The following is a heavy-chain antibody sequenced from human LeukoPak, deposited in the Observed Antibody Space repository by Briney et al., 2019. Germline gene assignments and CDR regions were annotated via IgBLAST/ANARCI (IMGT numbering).Heavy chain of an antibody. CDR3: TRLAAGLDS. D-gene: IGHD6-19*01. Sequence: GESLKISCKGSGYTFINNWIGWVRQMPGKGLEWMGNIYPGDPDTRYSPSFQGQVTISADKSINTAYLQWNSLKASDTAIYYCTRLAAGLDSWGQGTLVTVSS. CDR1: GYTFINNW. CDR2: IYPGDPDT. V-gene: IGHV5-51*01. J-gene: IGHJ4*02.